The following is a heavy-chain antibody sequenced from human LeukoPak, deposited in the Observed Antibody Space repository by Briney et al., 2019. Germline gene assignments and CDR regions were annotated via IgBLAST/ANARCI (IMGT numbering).Heavy chain of an antibody. J-gene: IGHJ4*02. CDR1: GGSISSSTYY. CDR3: TRWWYYDGSGCYDY. V-gene: IGHV4-39*01. D-gene: IGHD3-22*01. Sequence: SESLSLTWTVSGGSISSSTYYWGCIRQPPGTGLVWIGSVYYSGSTYYNPSLKSRVTISVDTSKNQFSLKLSSVTAADTAVYYCTRWWYYDGSGCYDYWGQGTLVTVSS. CDR2: VYYSGST.